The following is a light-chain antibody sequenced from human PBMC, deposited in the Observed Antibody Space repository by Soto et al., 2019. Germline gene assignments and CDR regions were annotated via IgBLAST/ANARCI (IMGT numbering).Light chain of an antibody. J-gene: IGKJ1*01. V-gene: IGKV1-5*01. CDR3: QQYETYLKT. Sequence: DIQMTQSPSTLSAFVGDRVTITCRASQSINNWLAWYQQKPGKAPKILIYDASTLESGVPSRFSGSGSGTEFTLTISRVQPEDFATYYCQQYETYLKTFGQGTKVDI. CDR1: QSINNW. CDR2: DAS.